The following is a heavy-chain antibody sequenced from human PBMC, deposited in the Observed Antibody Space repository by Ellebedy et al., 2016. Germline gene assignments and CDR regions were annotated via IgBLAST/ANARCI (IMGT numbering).Heavy chain of an antibody. D-gene: IGHD4-23*01. V-gene: IGHV3-53*01. CDR2: IYSGGNT. J-gene: IGHJ5*02. Sequence: GESLKISCAASGFTVSSDYMSWVRQAPGKGLEWVSVIYSGGNTFYAHSVKGRFTISRDNSKNTLYLQMNSLRAEDTAMYYCGRLSRWSISSWGQGSLVTVSS. CDR1: GFTVSSDY. CDR3: GRLSRWSISS.